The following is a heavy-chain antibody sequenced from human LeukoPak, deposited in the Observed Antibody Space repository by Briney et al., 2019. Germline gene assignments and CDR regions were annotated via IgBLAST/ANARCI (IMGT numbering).Heavy chain of an antibody. CDR2: IYSGESDT. D-gene: IGHD3-3*01. V-gene: IGHV5-51*01. CDR3: ARQNDFRLDY. J-gene: IGHJ4*02. CDR1: GYTFSSYR. Sequence: GESLRISCKGSGYTFSSYRIGWVRQRPGKGLEGIRIIYSGESDTRYSPSLQGQVTISVDTSTGTAYLQWSSLKASDTAIYYCARQNDFRLDYWGQGTLVTVSS.